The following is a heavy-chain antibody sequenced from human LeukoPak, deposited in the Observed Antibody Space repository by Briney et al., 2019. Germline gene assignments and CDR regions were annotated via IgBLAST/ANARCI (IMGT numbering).Heavy chain of an antibody. CDR2: IYTSGST. Sequence: SETLSLTCTVSGGSISSYYWSWIRQPAGKGLEWIGRIYTSGSTNYNPSLKSRVTMSVDTSKNQFSLKLSSVTAADTAVYYCARVPLSSYSGSYSSWFDPWGQGTLVTVSS. CDR3: ARVPLSSYSGSYSSWFDP. CDR1: GGSISSYY. J-gene: IGHJ5*02. D-gene: IGHD1-26*01. V-gene: IGHV4-4*07.